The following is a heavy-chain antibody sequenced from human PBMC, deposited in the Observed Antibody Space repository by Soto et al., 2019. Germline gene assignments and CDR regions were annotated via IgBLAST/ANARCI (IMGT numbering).Heavy chain of an antibody. CDR1: GGCISGSSYY. CDR2: IYYSGST. CDR3: ASLHSSGWYYFYY. V-gene: IGHV4-39*01. J-gene: IGHJ4*02. Sequence: PWETRSVTGTVSGGCISGSSYYWGWIRQPPGKGLEWIGSIYYSGSTYYNPSLKSRVTISVDTSKNQFSLKLSSVTAADTAVYYCASLHSSGWYYFYYRGQRTLVPVS. D-gene: IGHD6-19*01.